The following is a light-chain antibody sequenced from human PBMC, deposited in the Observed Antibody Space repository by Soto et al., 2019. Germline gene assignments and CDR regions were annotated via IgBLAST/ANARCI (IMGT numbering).Light chain of an antibody. Sequence: EIVLTQSPGTLSLSPGERATLSCRASQSVSSSYLALYQQKPGQAPRLLIYGASSRATGIPDMFSGSGSATDFTLTISRLEPEDFAVYYCQQYGSSPFGGGTKVEIK. CDR3: QQYGSSP. CDR2: GAS. J-gene: IGKJ4*01. V-gene: IGKV3-20*01. CDR1: QSVSSSY.